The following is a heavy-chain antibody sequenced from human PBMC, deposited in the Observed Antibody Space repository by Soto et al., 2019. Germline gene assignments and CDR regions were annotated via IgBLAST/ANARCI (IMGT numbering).Heavy chain of an antibody. Sequence: EVQLVESGGGLVQPGGSLRLSCAASGFTFSSYWMSWVRQAQGKGLEWVANIKQDGSEKYYVDSVKGRFTISRDNAKNSLYLQMNSLRAEDTAVYYCARDVVCTNGVCNSGDNWFDPWGQGTLVTVSS. CDR1: GFTFSSYW. D-gene: IGHD2-8*01. CDR3: ARDVVCTNGVCNSGDNWFDP. J-gene: IGHJ5*02. V-gene: IGHV3-7*01. CDR2: IKQDGSEK.